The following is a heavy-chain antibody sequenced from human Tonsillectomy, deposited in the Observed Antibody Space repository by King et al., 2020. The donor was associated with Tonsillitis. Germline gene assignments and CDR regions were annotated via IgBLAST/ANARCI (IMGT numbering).Heavy chain of an antibody. CDR2: INWKGDRT. V-gene: IGHV3-20*04. D-gene: IGHD3-10*01. CDR1: GFTFDDYG. J-gene: IGHJ3*02. CDR3: ARSRAMDHYGSGSYFNAFDI. Sequence: VQLVESGGGVVRPGGSLRLSCEASGFTFDDYGMSWVRQAPGKGLEWVAGINWKGDRTGYADYVKGRFSMSRDNAKNYLYVQMNSLRAEDTALYYCARSRAMDHYGSGSYFNAFDIWGQGTMVTVSS.